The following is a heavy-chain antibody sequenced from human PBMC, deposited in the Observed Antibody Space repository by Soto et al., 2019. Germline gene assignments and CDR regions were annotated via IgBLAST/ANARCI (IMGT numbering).Heavy chain of an antibody. J-gene: IGHJ4*02. CDR3: ARIKYYDSSGYGYYFDY. D-gene: IGHD3-22*01. V-gene: IGHV2-70*11. Sequence: SGPTLVNPTQTLTLTCTFSGFSLSTSGMCVSWIRQPPGKTLEWLARIDWDDDKYYSTSLKTRLTISKDTSKNQVVLTMTNMDPVDTATYYCARIKYYDSSGYGYYFDYWGQGTLVTVSS. CDR1: GFSLSTSGMC. CDR2: IDWDDDK.